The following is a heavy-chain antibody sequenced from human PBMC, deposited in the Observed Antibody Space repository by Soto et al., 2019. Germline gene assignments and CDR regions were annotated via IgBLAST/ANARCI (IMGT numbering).Heavy chain of an antibody. V-gene: IGHV3-30*18. Sequence: QVQLVESGGGVVQPGRSLRLSCAASGFTFSSYGIHWVRQAPGKGLEWVALISYDGTDKYYADSVKGRFTISRDNSKNPLYLPMSSLGPEDTAVYYCVKERDAHLWLEDYCMDVWGQGTTVTV. CDR1: GFTFSSYG. J-gene: IGHJ6*02. D-gene: IGHD5-18*01. CDR2: ISYDGTDK. CDR3: VKERDAHLWLEDYCMDV.